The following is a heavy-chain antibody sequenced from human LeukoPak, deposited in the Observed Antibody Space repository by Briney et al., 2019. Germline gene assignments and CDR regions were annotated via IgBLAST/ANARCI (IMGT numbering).Heavy chain of an antibody. CDR2: IIPILGIA. CDR3: ARSRDGYNFYYFDY. V-gene: IGHV1-69*04. D-gene: IGHD5-12*01. J-gene: IGHJ4*02. CDR1: GGTFSSYA. Sequence: SVKVSCKSSGGTFSSYAISWVRQAPGQGLEWMGRIIPILGIANYAQKFQGRVTITADKSTSTAYMELSSLRSEDTAVYYCARSRDGYNFYYFDYWGQGTLVTVSS.